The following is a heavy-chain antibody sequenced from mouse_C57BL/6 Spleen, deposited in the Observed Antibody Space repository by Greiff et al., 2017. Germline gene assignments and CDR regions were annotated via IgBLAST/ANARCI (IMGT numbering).Heavy chain of an antibody. J-gene: IGHJ4*01. CDR3: ARHPNYGSSYAMDY. Sequence: EVQLVESGGDLVKPGGSLKLSCAASGFTFSSYGMSWVRQTPDKRLEWVATISSGGSYTYYPDSVKGRFTISRDNAKNTLYLQMSSLKSEDTAMYYCARHPNYGSSYAMDYWGQGTSVTVSS. CDR1: GFTFSSYG. V-gene: IGHV5-6*01. CDR2: ISSGGSYT. D-gene: IGHD1-1*01.